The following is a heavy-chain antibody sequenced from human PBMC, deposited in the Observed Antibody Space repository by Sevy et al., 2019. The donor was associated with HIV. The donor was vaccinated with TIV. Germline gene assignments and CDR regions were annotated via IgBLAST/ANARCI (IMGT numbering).Heavy chain of an antibody. Sequence: GGSLRLSCAVSGLTFSSSWMAWARQAPGKRLEWVAEIQPDGSEKYYVDSVKGRLTISRDNAKNFLYLQMDSRRVEDTAVYYCVRDPEWGAIDYWGQGILVTVSS. CDR1: GLTFSSSW. V-gene: IGHV3-7*01. J-gene: IGHJ4*02. CDR2: IQPDGSEK. CDR3: VRDPEWGAIDY. D-gene: IGHD3-16*01.